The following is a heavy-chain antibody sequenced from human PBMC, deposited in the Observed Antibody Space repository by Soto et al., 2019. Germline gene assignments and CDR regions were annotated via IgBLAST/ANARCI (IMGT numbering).Heavy chain of an antibody. CDR2: IYYTGRT. J-gene: IGHJ5*02. CDR3: ARVGSNETCFDP. CDR1: GASVSAGSYY. Sequence: QVQLQESGPGLVKPSETLSLTCTVSGASVSAGSYYWSWIRQPPGKGLEYIGFIYYTGRTSYNPSLQRRVFMSVDTSKNQLYLNLTSVTAADTAVYYCARVGSNETCFDPWGQGTLVTVSS. D-gene: IGHD6-13*01. V-gene: IGHV4-61*01.